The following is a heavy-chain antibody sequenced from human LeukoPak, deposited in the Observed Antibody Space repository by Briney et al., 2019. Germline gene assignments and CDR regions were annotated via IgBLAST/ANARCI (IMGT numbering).Heavy chain of an antibody. D-gene: IGHD3-22*01. Sequence: GGSLRLSCAASGFTLSDYYMSWIRQAPGKGLEWVSYIGKSPSYTSYADSVKGRFTISRDNAKNSLDLQMNSLRAEDTAVYYCARSTYYFDSSGYPGVKAFDIWGQGTVVTVSS. J-gene: IGHJ3*02. V-gene: IGHV3-11*03. CDR2: IGKSPSYT. CDR1: GFTLSDYY. CDR3: ARSTYYFDSSGYPGVKAFDI.